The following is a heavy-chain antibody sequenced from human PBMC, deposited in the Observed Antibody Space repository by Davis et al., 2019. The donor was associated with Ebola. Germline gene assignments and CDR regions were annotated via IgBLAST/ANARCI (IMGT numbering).Heavy chain of an antibody. CDR2: ISATGTST. CDR1: GFTFSSYE. D-gene: IGHD3-22*01. J-gene: IGHJ4*02. V-gene: IGHV3-48*03. Sequence: GGSLRLSCAASGFTFSSYEMNWVRQAPGKGLEWVSYISATGTSTFYADSVKGRFTISRDNARDSLYLQMDSLRVEDTAIYYCARDAFSLSRYDTEDHWGQGALVTVSS. CDR3: ARDAFSLSRYDTEDH.